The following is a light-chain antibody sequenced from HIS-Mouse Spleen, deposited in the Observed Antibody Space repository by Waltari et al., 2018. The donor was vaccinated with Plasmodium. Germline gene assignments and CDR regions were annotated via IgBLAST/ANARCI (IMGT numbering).Light chain of an antibody. Sequence: EIVLTQSPATLSLSPGERATLSCRASQSVSSYLACYQQKPGQAPRLLIYDASNRATGIPARFSGSGSGTDFTLTISSLEPEEFAVYYCQQRSNWPPTFGQGTRLEIK. CDR2: DAS. J-gene: IGKJ5*01. CDR1: QSVSSY. V-gene: IGKV3-11*01. CDR3: QQRSNWPPT.